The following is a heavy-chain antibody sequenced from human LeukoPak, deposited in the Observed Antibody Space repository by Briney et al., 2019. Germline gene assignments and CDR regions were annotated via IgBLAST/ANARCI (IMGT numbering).Heavy chain of an antibody. Sequence: ASVKVSCKASGYAFTSYGISWVRQAPGQGLEWMGWISAHNGNTNYAQNLQGRVTMTTDASTSTAYMELRSLRSDDTAVYYCARDGERWLQLFNWGQGTLVTVSS. D-gene: IGHD5-24*01. CDR1: GYAFTSYG. CDR3: ARDGERWLQLFN. J-gene: IGHJ4*02. V-gene: IGHV1-18*01. CDR2: ISAHNGNT.